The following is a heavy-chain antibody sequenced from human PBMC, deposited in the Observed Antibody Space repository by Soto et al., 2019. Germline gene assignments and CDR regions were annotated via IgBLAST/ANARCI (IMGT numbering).Heavy chain of an antibody. V-gene: IGHV4-30-4*01. CDR2: IYYSGST. J-gene: IGHJ6*02. CDR3: ARVVPADYYYGMDV. CDR1: GGSISSSDYY. Sequence: QVQLQDSGPGLVKPSQTLSLTCTVSGGSISSSDYYWSWIRQPPGKGLEWIGYIYYSGSTYYNPSLKSRVTISVDTSKNQFSLKLSSVTAADTAVYYCARVVPADYYYGMDVWGQGTTVTVSS. D-gene: IGHD2-2*01.